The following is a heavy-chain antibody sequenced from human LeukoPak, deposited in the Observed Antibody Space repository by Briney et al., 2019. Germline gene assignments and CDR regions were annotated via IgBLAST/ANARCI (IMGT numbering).Heavy chain of an antibody. Sequence: ASVKVSCKASGYTFTGYYMHWVRQAPGQGLEWMGWINPNSGGTNYAQKFQGRVTMTRDTSISTAYMELSRLRSDDTAVYYCAREVVHYGSGSYYNGKATDYWGQGTLVTVSS. V-gene: IGHV1-2*02. D-gene: IGHD3-10*01. CDR1: GYTFTGYY. J-gene: IGHJ4*02. CDR3: AREVVHYGSGSYYNGKATDY. CDR2: INPNSGGT.